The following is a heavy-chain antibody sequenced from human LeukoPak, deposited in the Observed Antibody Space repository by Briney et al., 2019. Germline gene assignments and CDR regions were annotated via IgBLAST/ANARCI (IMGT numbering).Heavy chain of an antibody. Sequence: GGSLRLSCAASGFTFSSYSMNWVRQAPGKGPEWVSSISSSSSYIYYADSVKGRFTISRDNAKNSLYLQMNSLRAEDTAVYYCARAGYDFWSGYSSLKYYFDYWGQGTLVTVSS. J-gene: IGHJ4*02. V-gene: IGHV3-21*01. D-gene: IGHD3-3*01. CDR3: ARAGYDFWSGYSSLKYYFDY. CDR2: ISSSSSYI. CDR1: GFTFSSYS.